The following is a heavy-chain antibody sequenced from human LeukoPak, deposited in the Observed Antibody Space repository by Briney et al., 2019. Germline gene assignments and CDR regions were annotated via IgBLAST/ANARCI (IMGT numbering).Heavy chain of an antibody. CDR2: ISSSSSTI. J-gene: IGHJ4*02. V-gene: IGHV3-11*04. CDR3: ARALTYYYDSSGYSLDY. CDR1: GFTFSDYY. D-gene: IGHD3-22*01. Sequence: GGSLRLSCAASGFTFSDYYMSWIRQAPGKGLEWVSYISSSSSTIYYADSVKGRFTISRDNAKNSLYLQMNSLRAEDTAVYYCARALTYYYDSSGYSLDYWGQGTLVTVSS.